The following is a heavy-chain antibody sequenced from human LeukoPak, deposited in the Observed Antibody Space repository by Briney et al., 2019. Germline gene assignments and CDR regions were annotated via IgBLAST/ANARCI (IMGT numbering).Heavy chain of an antibody. V-gene: IGHV3-7*01. CDR1: GFTLSSHW. Sequence: GGSLRLSCVASGFTLSSHWMSWVRQAPGKGLEWVANINQDGSAKYFVDSVKGRFTISRDNAKNSMYLQTNSLRAEDTAVYYCARWEIRGTAHKLDYWGQGTLVTVSS. CDR3: ARWEIRGTAHKLDY. J-gene: IGHJ4*02. CDR2: INQDGSAK. D-gene: IGHD1-7*01.